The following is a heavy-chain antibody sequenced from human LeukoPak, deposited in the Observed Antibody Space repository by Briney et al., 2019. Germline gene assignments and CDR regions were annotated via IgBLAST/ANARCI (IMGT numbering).Heavy chain of an antibody. CDR3: ARYIGGIAVAGTEY. CDR1: GYTFTGYY. CDR2: INPNSGGT. Sequence: ASVKVSCKASGYTFTGYYMHWVRQAPGQGLEWMGWINPNSGGTNYAQKFQGRVTMTRDTSISTAYMELSRLRSDGTAVYYCARYIGGIAVAGTEYWGQGTLVTVSS. V-gene: IGHV1-2*02. J-gene: IGHJ4*02. D-gene: IGHD6-19*01.